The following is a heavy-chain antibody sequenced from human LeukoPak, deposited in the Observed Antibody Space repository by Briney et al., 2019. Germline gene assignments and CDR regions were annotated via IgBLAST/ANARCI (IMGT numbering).Heavy chain of an antibody. J-gene: IGHJ6*02. CDR2: ISSRGDSR. Sequence: PGGSLRLSCAASGFNFSGYEMNCVRQAAGKGLEWVSYISSRGDSRHYADSVRGRFVISRDNAKNSLYLQMYSLRVEDTAVYYCAHYDWDVWGQGTTVTVSS. V-gene: IGHV3-48*03. CDR3: AHYDWDV. CDR1: GFNFSGYE. D-gene: IGHD4-17*01.